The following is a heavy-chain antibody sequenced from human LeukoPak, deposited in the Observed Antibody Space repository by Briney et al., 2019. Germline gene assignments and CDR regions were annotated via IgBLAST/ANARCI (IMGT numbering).Heavy chain of an antibody. J-gene: IGHJ3*02. CDR2: IWYDGSKT. Sequence: GGSLRLSCAASGFTFSSYGMHWVRQAPGKGLEWVAVIWYDGSKTYYADSVKGRFTISRDNSKDTLYLQMSSLRVEDTAAYYCARYLGGRNAFDIWGQGTMVTVSS. CDR1: GFTFSSYG. V-gene: IGHV3-33*08. CDR3: ARYLGGRNAFDI. D-gene: IGHD3-16*01.